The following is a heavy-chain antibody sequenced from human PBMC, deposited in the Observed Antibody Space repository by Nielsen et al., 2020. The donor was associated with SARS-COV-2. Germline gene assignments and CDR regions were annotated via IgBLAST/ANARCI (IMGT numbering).Heavy chain of an antibody. CDR2: VSRDGSDT. Sequence: GESLKISCAASGFTFRNHGMHWVRQVAGKGLEWVAIVSRDGSDTFYVDSLEGRFTISRDNSKDTLFLRMNSLRGDDTAVYYCARVYGEYADYFDNWGQGTLVTVSS. CDR1: GFTFRNHG. D-gene: IGHD4/OR15-4a*01. CDR3: ARVYGEYADYFDN. V-gene: IGHV3-30*03. J-gene: IGHJ4*02.